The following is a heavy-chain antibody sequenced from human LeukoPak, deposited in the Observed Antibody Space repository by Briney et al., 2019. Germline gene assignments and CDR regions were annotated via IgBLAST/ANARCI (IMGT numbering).Heavy chain of an antibody. Sequence: SGPTLVKPTQTLTLTCTFSDFSLSTSGVNAGWIRQPPGKALEWLALIYWDDDKRYSPSLKSRLTITMDTSKNQVVLSLTNMDPVDTATYYCVYRRSSGGYFDFWGQGTLVTVSS. CDR2: IYWDDDK. J-gene: IGHJ4*02. CDR1: DFSLSTSGVN. CDR3: VYRRSSGGYFDF. D-gene: IGHD3-22*01. V-gene: IGHV2-5*02.